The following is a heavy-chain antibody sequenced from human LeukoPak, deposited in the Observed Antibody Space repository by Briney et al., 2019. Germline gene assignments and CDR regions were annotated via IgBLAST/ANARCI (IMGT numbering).Heavy chain of an antibody. CDR1: GYSFTSYW. D-gene: IGHD6-19*01. CDR3: ARTGLAVAGGDYFDY. CDR2: IYPGDSDT. Sequence: GESLEISCKGSGYSFTSYWIGWVRQMPGKGLEWMGIIYPGDSDTRYSPSFQGQVTISADKSISTAYLQWSSLKASDTAMYYCARTGLAVAGGDYFDYWGQGTLVTVSS. V-gene: IGHV5-51*01. J-gene: IGHJ4*02.